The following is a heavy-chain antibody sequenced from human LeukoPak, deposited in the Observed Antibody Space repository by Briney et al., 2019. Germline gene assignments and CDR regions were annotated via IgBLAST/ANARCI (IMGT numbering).Heavy chain of an antibody. V-gene: IGHV3-53*01. CDR3: AGSGDDDSSGYRDY. CDR2: IYSGGNI. D-gene: IGHD3-22*01. CDR1: GFTVSSNY. J-gene: IGHJ4*02. Sequence: PGGSLRLSGAASGFTVSSNYMSWVRQAPGQGLEWVSVIYSGGNIYYADSVKGRFTISRDNSKNTLYLQMNSPRAEDTAVYYCAGSGDDDSSGYRDYWGQGTLVTVSS.